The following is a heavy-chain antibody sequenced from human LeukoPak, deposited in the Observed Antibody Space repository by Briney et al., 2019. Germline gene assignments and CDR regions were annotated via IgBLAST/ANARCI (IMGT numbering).Heavy chain of an antibody. CDR2: VNPNSGNT. V-gene: IGHV1-8*02. J-gene: IGHJ4*02. Sequence: RASVKVSCKASGYTFTSYGISWVRQATGQGLEWMGWVNPNSGNTGYAQKFQGRVTMTMDPSISTAYMELSSLRSEDTAVYYCARRSDDYDSSAYYHWGQGTLVTVSS. CDR1: GYTFTSYG. CDR3: ARRSDDYDSSAYYH. D-gene: IGHD3-22*01.